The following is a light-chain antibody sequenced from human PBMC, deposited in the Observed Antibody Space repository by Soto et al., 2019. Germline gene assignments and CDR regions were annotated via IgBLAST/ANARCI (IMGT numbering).Light chain of an antibody. CDR2: AAS. Sequence: AIQMTQSPSSLSESVGARVIITCRASQGIRIDLGWYQQKPGKAPKLLIYAASSLQSGVPSRFSGSGSGTDFTLTITSLQPEDFATYYCLQDYNYPWTFGQGTKVEIK. CDR1: QGIRID. V-gene: IGKV1-6*01. CDR3: LQDYNYPWT. J-gene: IGKJ1*01.